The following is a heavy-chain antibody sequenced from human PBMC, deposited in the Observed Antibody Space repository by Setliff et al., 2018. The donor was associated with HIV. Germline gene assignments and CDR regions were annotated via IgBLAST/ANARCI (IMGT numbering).Heavy chain of an antibody. V-gene: IGHV4-34*01. CDR2: INHSGST. J-gene: IGHJ6*03. CDR3: ARLVTVVTLNYMDV. Sequence: KPSETLSLTCAVYGGSFSGYYWSWIRQPPGKGLEWIGEINHSGSTNYNPSLKSRVTISVDTSKNQFSLKLSSVTAADTAVYYCARLVTVVTLNYMDVWGKGTTVTVSS. D-gene: IGHD2-21*02. CDR1: GGSFSGYY.